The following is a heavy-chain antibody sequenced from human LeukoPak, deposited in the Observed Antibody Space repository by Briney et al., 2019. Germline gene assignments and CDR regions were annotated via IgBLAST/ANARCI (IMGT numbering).Heavy chain of an antibody. CDR1: GFTFGDTW. J-gene: IGHJ4*02. CDR3: ATSYDMGWLIGY. CDR2: IKQDGSEK. Sequence: GGALRLSCAASGFTFGDTWMNWVRQAPGQGPEWVANIKQDGSEKFYVASVKGRFTISRDNAKNSLYLQMNSLRAEDTALYYCATSYDMGWLIGYWGQGTLVTVSS. D-gene: IGHD3/OR15-3a*01. V-gene: IGHV3-7*03.